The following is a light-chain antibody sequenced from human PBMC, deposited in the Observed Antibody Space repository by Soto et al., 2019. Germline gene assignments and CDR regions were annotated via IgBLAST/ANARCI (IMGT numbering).Light chain of an antibody. CDR1: QSVSSSY. CDR2: GAS. V-gene: IGKV3-20*01. Sequence: EIVLTQSPGTLSLSPGERATLSCRASQSVSSSYLAWYQQKPGQAPRLLIYGASSRATGIPDRFSGSESGTDFTLTISRLEPEDFAVYYCQQYGSSPDTFGQGTKVDIK. J-gene: IGKJ1*01. CDR3: QQYGSSPDT.